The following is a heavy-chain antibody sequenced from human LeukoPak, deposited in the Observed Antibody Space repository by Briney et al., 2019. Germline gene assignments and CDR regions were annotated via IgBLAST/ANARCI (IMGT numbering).Heavy chain of an antibody. V-gene: IGHV5-51*01. CDR2: IYPGDSDT. D-gene: IGHD6-19*01. Sequence: GESLQISCQASGSNFTTYWIAWVRQLPGKGLEWMGIIYPGDSDTTYSPSFQGQVTISADKSIGTAYLQWSSLKASDTAMYYCARLADAAVTGSSFDYWGQGTLVTVSS. CDR1: GSNFTTYW. J-gene: IGHJ4*02. CDR3: ARLADAAVTGSSFDY.